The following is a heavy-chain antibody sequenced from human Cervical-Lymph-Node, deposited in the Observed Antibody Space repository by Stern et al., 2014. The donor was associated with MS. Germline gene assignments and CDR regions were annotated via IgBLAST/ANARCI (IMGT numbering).Heavy chain of an antibody. J-gene: IGHJ4*02. CDR3: ARRNSARFDS. D-gene: IGHD1-1*01. CDR2: IFPGDSDT. V-gene: IGHV5-51*01. CDR1: GDSFTNYW. Sequence: VQLVQSGAEVKKPGDSLRISCQGFGDSFTNYWIGWVRQMPGKGLEWMAFIFPGDSDTRYSPSFQGQVTVSADKSITTAYLQWRSLKASDTAMYFCARRNSARFDSWGQGTLVTVSS.